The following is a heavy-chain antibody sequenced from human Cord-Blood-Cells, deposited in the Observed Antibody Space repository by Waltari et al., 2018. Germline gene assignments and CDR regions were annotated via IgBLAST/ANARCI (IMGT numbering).Heavy chain of an antibody. CDR1: GFTFSSYA. D-gene: IGHD3-10*01. V-gene: IGHV3-23*01. Sequence: EVQLLESGGGLVQPGGSLRLSCAASGFTFSSYAMSWVRQAPGKGLEWVSAISGSGGSTYDADAVKGRFTISRDNSQNTLYLQMNSLRAEDTAVYYCAKEGILWFGELGHPHWGQGTLVTVSS. CDR3: AKEGILWFGELGHPH. J-gene: IGHJ4*02. CDR2: ISGSGGST.